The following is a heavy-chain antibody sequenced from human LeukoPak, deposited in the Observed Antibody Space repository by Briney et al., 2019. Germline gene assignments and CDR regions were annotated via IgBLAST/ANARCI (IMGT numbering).Heavy chain of an antibody. D-gene: IGHD6-19*01. CDR2: IYYSGST. CDR3: ARESGGWLLNEDDAFDI. CDR1: GGSISSYY. J-gene: IGHJ3*02. Sequence: SETLSLTCTVSGGSISSYYWSWIRQPPGKGLEWIGYIYYSGSTNHNPSLKSRVTISVDTSKNQFSLKLSSVTAADTAVYYCARESGGWLLNEDDAFDIWGQGTMVTVSS. V-gene: IGHV4-59*01.